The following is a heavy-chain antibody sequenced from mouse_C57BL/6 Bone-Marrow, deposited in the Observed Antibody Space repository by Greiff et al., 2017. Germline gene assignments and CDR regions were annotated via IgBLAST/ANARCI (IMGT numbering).Heavy chain of an antibody. CDR3: ARYYGSSHPYFDV. D-gene: IGHD1-1*01. CDR2: IDPSDSYT. J-gene: IGHJ1*03. V-gene: IGHV1-59*01. Sequence: QVQLQQPGAELVRPGTSVKLSCKASGYTFTSYWMHWVKQRPGQDLEWIGVIDPSDSYTNYNQKFKGKATLTVDTSSSTAYMQLSSLTSEDSAVYYCARYYGSSHPYFDVWGTGTTVTVSS. CDR1: GYTFTSYW.